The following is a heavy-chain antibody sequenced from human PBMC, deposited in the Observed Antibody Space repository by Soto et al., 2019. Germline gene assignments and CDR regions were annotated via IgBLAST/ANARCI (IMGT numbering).Heavy chain of an antibody. V-gene: IGHV3-23*01. CDR3: AKVRDYGGNRYFDY. CDR2: MRGSGGNT. D-gene: IGHD4-17*01. CDR1: GFTFSSYA. Sequence: EVQLLESGGGLVQPGGSLRLSCAASGFTFSSYAMSWVRQAPGKGLEWVSAMRGSGGNTYYADSVKGRVTISRDNSKNTLYLQMNSLRVGDTAVYYCAKVRDYGGNRYFDYWGQGTLVTVSS. J-gene: IGHJ4*02.